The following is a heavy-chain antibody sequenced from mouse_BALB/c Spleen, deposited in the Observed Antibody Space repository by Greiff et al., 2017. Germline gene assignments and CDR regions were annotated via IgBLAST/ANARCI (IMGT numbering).Heavy chain of an antibody. CDR1: GFTFSSYA. D-gene: IGHD1-1*01. Sequence: EVKLVESGGGLVKPGGSLKLSCAASGFTFSSYAMSWVRQTPEKRLEWVASISSGGSTYYPDSVKGRFTISRDNARNILYLQMSSLRSEDTAMYYCAREGPLRYAMDYWGQGTSVTVSS. J-gene: IGHJ4*01. CDR2: ISSGGST. CDR3: AREGPLRYAMDY. V-gene: IGHV5-6-5*01.